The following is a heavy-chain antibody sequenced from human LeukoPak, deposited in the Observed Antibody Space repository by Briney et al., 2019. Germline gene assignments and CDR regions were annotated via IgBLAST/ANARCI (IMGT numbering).Heavy chain of an antibody. CDR3: ARKTDYYGSGNLAY. V-gene: IGHV7-4-1*02. Sequence: ASVKVSCKASGYTFTTYPMNWVRQAPGQGLEWMGWINTNTGNPTYAQGFTGRFVFSLDTSVSTAYLQISSLKAEDTAVYYCARKTDYYGSGNLAYWGQGTLVTVSS. J-gene: IGHJ4*02. D-gene: IGHD3-10*01. CDR2: INTNTGNP. CDR1: GYTFTTYP.